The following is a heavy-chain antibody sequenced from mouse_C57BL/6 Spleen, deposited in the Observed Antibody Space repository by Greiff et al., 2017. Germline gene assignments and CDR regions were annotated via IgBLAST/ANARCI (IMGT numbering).Heavy chain of an antibody. J-gene: IGHJ3*01. CDR2: ISYDGSN. V-gene: IGHV3-6*01. CDR1: GYSITSGYY. D-gene: IGHD3-3*01. CDR3: ARDWGWYFAY. Sequence: VQLQQSGPGLVKPSQSLSLTCSVTGYSITSGYYWNWIRQFPGNKLEWMGYISYDGSNNYNPSLKNRISITRDTSKNQFFLKLNSVTTEDTATYYCARDWGWYFAYWGQGTLVTVSA.